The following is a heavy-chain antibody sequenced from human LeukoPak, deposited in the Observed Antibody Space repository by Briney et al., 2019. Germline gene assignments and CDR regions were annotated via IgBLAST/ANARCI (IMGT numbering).Heavy chain of an antibody. CDR2: IYYSGST. J-gene: IGHJ4*02. CDR1: GGSISSSSYY. V-gene: IGHV4-39*01. Sequence: PSETLSLTCTVSGGSISSSSYYWGWIRQPPGKGLEWVGSIYYSGSTYYNPSLKSRVTISVDTSKNQFSLKLSSVTAADTAVYYCARPYGAAGLDWGQGTLVTVSS. CDR3: ARPYGAAGLD. D-gene: IGHD4-17*01.